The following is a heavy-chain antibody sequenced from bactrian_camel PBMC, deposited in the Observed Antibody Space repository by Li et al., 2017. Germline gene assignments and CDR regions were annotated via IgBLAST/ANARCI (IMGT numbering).Heavy chain of an antibody. Sequence: VQLVESGGGSVQAGGSLRLSCAVSVSSANDYCLGWFRQASGKEREGVAAICGSGYTDYADSVKGRFTISRDNAKDTLYLQMNSLKIEDTAVYYCALGSSRQATMTARGKGTQVTVS. CDR2: ICGSGYT. V-gene: IGHV3S67*01. D-gene: IGHD3*01. J-gene: IGHJ4*01. CDR1: VSSANDYC.